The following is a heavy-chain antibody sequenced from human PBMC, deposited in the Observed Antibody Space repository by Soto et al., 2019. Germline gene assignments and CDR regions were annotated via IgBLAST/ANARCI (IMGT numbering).Heavy chain of an antibody. V-gene: IGHV3-21*01. CDR1: GFTFSTYS. D-gene: IGHD4-17*01. Sequence: EVLLVESGGGLVKPGGSLRLSCAASGFTFSTYSMNWVRQAPGKGLEWVSSITGSSSSMYYADSLKGRFTISRDNAKNSLYLQMNRLRAEDTAVYYCARDLGATAATDYFQHWGRGTLVTVSS. CDR3: ARDLGATAATDYFQH. J-gene: IGHJ1*01. CDR2: ITGSSSSM.